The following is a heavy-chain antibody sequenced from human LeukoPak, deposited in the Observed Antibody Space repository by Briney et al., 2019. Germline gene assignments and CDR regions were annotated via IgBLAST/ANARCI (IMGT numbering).Heavy chain of an antibody. CDR1: GSSISSYY. V-gene: IGHV4-59*01. J-gene: IGHJ4*02. CDR3: AAYYGSGSPFDY. D-gene: IGHD3-10*01. CDR2: IYYSGST. Sequence: SETLSLTCTVSGSSISSYYWSWIRQPPGKGLEWIGYIYYSGSTNYNPSLKSRVTISVDTSKNQFSLKLSSVTAADTAVYYCAAYYGSGSPFDYWGQGTLVTVSS.